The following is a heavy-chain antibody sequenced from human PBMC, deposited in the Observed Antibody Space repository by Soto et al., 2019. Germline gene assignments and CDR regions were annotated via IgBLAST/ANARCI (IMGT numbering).Heavy chain of an antibody. D-gene: IGHD2-15*01. CDR2: IWYDGSNK. Sequence: GGSLRLSCAASGFTFSSYGMHWVRQAPGKGLEWVAVIWYDGSNKYYADSVKGRFTISRDNSKNTLYLQMNSLRAEDTAVYYCARKYCSGGSCYRATPYYYYYYMDVWGKGTTVTVSS. J-gene: IGHJ6*03. V-gene: IGHV3-33*01. CDR1: GFTFSSYG. CDR3: ARKYCSGGSCYRATPYYYYYYMDV.